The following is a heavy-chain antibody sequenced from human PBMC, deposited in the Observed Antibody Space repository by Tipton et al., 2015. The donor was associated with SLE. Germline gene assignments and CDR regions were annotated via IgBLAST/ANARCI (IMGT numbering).Heavy chain of an antibody. CDR2: FHHSGST. J-gene: IGHJ6*04. CDR1: GGSINSYY. CDR3: VRGVSELWGVEGDRMDV. V-gene: IGHV4-59*01. D-gene: IGHD3-16*01. Sequence: TLSLTCTVSGGSINSYYWNWIRQSPGKGLEWIGHFHHSGSTNYNPSLQSRVTISRDPSKNQFSLNLTSVTAADSSGYYCVRGVSELWGVEGDRMDVGGEGSAGAVAP.